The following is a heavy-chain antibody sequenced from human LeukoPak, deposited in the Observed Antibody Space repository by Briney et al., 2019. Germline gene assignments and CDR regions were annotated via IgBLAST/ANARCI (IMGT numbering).Heavy chain of an antibody. J-gene: IGHJ4*02. CDR2: INQDGTEK. D-gene: IGHD2-15*01. CDR1: GFTFGTFW. CDR3: ASGNYFDS. Sequence: GGSLRLSCAASGFTFGTFWMSWVRQAPGKGLEWVANINQDGTEKHNVDSVKGRFTISRDNAKKSLYLQMNSLRAEDTAVYFCASGNYFDSWGQGTLVAVSS. V-gene: IGHV3-7*01.